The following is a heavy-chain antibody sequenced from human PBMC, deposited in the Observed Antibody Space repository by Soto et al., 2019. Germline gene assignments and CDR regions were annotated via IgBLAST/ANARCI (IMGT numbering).Heavy chain of an antibody. V-gene: IGHV1-69*01. CDR1: GGTFSSDV. Sequence: QVQLVQSGAEVKKPGSSIKVSCKASGGTFSSDVVSWVRQAPGQGLEWMGGIIPIFRTTHYAQKFQGRVTATTDESASTAYLELSSLKSEATAIYYCTKGPLYDSGVVNYWGQGALITVSS. CDR2: IIPIFRTT. J-gene: IGHJ4*02. CDR3: TKGPLYDSGVVNY. D-gene: IGHD3-10*01.